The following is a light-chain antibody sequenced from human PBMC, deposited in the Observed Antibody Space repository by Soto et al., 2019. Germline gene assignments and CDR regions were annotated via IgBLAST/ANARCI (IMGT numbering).Light chain of an antibody. CDR3: QQYNTLNT. J-gene: IGKJ2*01. Sequence: EIAMTQSPATLSVSPGQRATLSCRASQNGNSNLAWYQQKPGHAPSLLMYNVSTRATGFPARFSGSGSGTEFTLTISSLQSEDSAIYYCQQYNTLNTFGQGTKLEIK. CDR1: QNGNSN. V-gene: IGKV3-15*01. CDR2: NVS.